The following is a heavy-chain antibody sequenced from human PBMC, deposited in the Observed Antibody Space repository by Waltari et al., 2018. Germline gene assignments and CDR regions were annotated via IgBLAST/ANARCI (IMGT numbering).Heavy chain of an antibody. D-gene: IGHD3-16*01. CDR3: ATYMGASIGTAAFDV. CDR2: IAYSGAT. J-gene: IGHJ3*01. V-gene: IGHV4-39*01. Sequence: GRISPPPGKGPEWTGTIAYSGATYNNPSLKSRVTISVYTSKNQYSLKLTPVTAADTAVYYCATYMGASIGTAAFDVWGQGTMVTVSS.